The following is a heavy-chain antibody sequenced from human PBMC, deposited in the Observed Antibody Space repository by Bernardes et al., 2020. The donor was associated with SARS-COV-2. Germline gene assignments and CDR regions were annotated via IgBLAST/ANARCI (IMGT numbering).Heavy chain of an antibody. D-gene: IGHD3-22*01. CDR1: GFTFNSYA. CDR3: ARGTFYDSSGHYNPNYGLDV. J-gene: IGHJ6*02. CDR2: IWYDGSNK. V-gene: IGHV3-33*01. Sequence: GGSLRLSCAASGFTFNSYAMHWVRQAPGKGLEWVALIWYDGSNKYYADSVKGRFTISRDNSKNTLYLQMNSLRVEDTAVYYCARGTFYDSSGHYNPNYGLDVWGQGTTVTASS.